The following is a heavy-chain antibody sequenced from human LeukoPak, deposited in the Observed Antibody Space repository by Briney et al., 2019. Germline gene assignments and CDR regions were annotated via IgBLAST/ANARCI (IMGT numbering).Heavy chain of an antibody. CDR2: ISASGDST. J-gene: IGHJ4*02. Sequence: GGSLRLSCAASGFTFSKYAMSWVRQAPGKGLEWVSGISASGDSTYYADSVKGRITISRDNSKNTLYLQMNSLRAEDTAVYYCASVIVATPPGTVFDYWGQGTLVTVSS. D-gene: IGHD5-12*01. CDR1: GFTFSKYA. V-gene: IGHV3-23*01. CDR3: ASVIVATPPGTVFDY.